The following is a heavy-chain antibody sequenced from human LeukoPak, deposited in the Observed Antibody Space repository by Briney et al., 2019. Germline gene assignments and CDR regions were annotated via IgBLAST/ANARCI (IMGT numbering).Heavy chain of an antibody. CDR1: GFTFSSYS. CDR2: ISSSSSYI. CDR3: ARYYDTPPPHPPPFDY. Sequence: GGSLRLSCAASGFTFSSYSMNWVRQAPGKGLEWVSSISSSSSYIYYADSVKGRFTISRDNAKNSLYLQMNSLRAEDTAVYYCARYYDTPPPHPPPFDYWGQGTLVTVSS. V-gene: IGHV3-21*01. J-gene: IGHJ4*02. D-gene: IGHD3-9*01.